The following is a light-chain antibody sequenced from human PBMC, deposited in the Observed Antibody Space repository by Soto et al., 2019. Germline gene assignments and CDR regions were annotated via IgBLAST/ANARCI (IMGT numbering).Light chain of an antibody. CDR3: QQYSSLPHT. V-gene: IGKV3-20*01. J-gene: IGKJ2*01. CDR2: GVS. Sequence: ENALTQSPGTLSLSPGERATLSCRATQSVTSSYFAWYQQKPGQAPRLLIYGVSSRATDIPDRFSGSGSGTDFTLTISRLEPEDFVVYYCQQYSSLPHTFGQGTKLEVK. CDR1: QSVTSSY.